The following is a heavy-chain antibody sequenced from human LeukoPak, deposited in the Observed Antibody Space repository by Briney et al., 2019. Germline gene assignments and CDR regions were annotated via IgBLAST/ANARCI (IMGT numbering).Heavy chain of an antibody. J-gene: IGHJ6*02. CDR1: GFTFSSYA. V-gene: IGHV3-30-3*01. CDR2: ISYDGSNK. CDR3: AREGEYYDFWSQLYYYYYGMDV. D-gene: IGHD3-3*01. Sequence: QPGRSLRLSCAASGFTFSSYAMHWVRQAPGKGLEWVAVISYDGSNKYYADSVKGRFTISRDNSKNTLYLQMNSLRAEDTAVYYCAREGEYYDFWSQLYYYYYGMDVWGQGTTVTVSS.